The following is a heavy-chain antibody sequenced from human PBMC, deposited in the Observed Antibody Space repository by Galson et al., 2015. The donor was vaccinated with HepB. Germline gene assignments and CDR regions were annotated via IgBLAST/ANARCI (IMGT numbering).Heavy chain of an antibody. CDR2: IRSKAYGGTT. CDR3: TRLCLSGYYGGGDY. Sequence: SLRLSCAASGFIFGDYAMSWFRRAPGKGLEWVGFIRSKAYGGTTEYAASVKGRFTISRDDSKSIAYLQMNSLKTEDTAVYYCTRLCLSGYYGGGDYWGQGTLVTVSS. V-gene: IGHV3-49*03. CDR1: GFIFGDYA. J-gene: IGHJ4*02. D-gene: IGHD3-3*01.